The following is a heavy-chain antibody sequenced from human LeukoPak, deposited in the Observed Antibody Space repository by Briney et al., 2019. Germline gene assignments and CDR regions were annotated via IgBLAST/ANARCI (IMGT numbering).Heavy chain of an antibody. CDR3: ARDIAAAAYDAFDI. V-gene: IGHV1-2*02. J-gene: IGHJ3*02. Sequence: ASVKVSCKASGYTFTGYYMHWVRQAPGQGLEWMGWINPNSGGTNYAQKFQGRVTMTRDTSISTAYMELSRLRSDDTAVYYCARDIAAAAYDAFDIWGQGTMVTVSS. D-gene: IGHD6-13*01. CDR1: GYTFTGYY. CDR2: INPNSGGT.